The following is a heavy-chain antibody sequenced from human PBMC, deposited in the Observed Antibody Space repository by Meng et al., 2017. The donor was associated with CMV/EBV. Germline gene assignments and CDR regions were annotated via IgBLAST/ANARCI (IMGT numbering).Heavy chain of an antibody. J-gene: IGHJ5*02. Sequence: GGSLRLSCAASGFTFSDYYMNWVRQAPGKGLGWVSAISGSGGSTYYADSVKGRFTISRDNSKNTLYLQMNSLRAEDTAVYYCAKWDGGVVWGWFDPWGQGTLVTVSS. CDR3: AKWDGGVVWGWFDP. CDR2: ISGSGGST. D-gene: IGHD3-3*01. V-gene: IGHV3-23*01. CDR1: GFTFSDYY.